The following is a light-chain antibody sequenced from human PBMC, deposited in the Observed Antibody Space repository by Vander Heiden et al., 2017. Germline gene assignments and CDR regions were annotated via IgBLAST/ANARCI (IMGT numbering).Light chain of an antibody. CDR2: DVS. CDR3: CSYAGSYSGV. V-gene: IGLV2-11*01. J-gene: IGLJ1*01. Sequence: QSALTQPRSVSGSPGQSVTISCTGTSSDVGGYNYVSWYQQHPAKAPKLMIYDVSKRPSGVPDRFSGSKSGNTASLTISGLQAEDEADYYGCSYAGSYSGVFGTGTKVTVL. CDR1: SSDVGGYNY.